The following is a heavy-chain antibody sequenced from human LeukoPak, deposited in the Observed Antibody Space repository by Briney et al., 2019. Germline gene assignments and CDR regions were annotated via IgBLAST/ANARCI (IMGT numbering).Heavy chain of an antibody. D-gene: IGHD3-22*01. CDR3: ARAPSQIGGYYPEYFRH. J-gene: IGHJ1*01. CDR2: IKSDGST. V-gene: IGHV3-74*01. Sequence: GGSLRLSCAASGFTFSTYWMHWVRQAPGKGLVWVSRIKSDGSTNYADSVKGRFTISRDNANNTLSLQMNSLRPEDTGVYYCARAPSQIGGYYPEYFRHWGQGTLVTVSS. CDR1: GFTFSTYW.